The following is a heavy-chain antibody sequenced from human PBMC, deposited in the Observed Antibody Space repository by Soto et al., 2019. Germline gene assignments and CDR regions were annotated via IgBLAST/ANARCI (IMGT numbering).Heavy chain of an antibody. J-gene: IGHJ3*02. CDR1: GFTFSSYG. CDR3: AKDPVLGGFQDAFDI. CDR2: ISYDGSNK. D-gene: IGHD3-16*01. V-gene: IGHV3-30*18. Sequence: GGSLRLSCAAPGFTFSSYGMHWVRQAPGKGLEWVAVISYDGSNKYYADSVKGRFTISRDNSKNTLYLQMNSLRAEDTAVYYCAKDPVLGGFQDAFDIWGQGTMVTVSS.